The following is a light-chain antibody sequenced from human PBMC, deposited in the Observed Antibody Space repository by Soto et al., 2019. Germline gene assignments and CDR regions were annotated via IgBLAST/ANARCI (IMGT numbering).Light chain of an antibody. V-gene: IGKV1-12*02. J-gene: IGKJ1*01. Sequence: DIQMTQSPSSVSASVGDRVTITCRASQGISSGLAWYQQKPGKAPKLLIYAASSLQSGVPSRFSGSGSGTDFTLTISSLKPEDFATYYCQQANSFPWTFGQGTKVEIK. CDR1: QGISSG. CDR3: QQANSFPWT. CDR2: AAS.